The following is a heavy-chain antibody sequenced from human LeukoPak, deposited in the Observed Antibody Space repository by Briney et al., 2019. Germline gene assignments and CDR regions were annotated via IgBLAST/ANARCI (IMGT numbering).Heavy chain of an antibody. CDR3: ARWFRTWPRFDY. CDR1: GGSISSGSYY. J-gene: IGHJ4*02. D-gene: IGHD3-10*01. Sequence: PSETLSLTCTVSGGSISSGSYYWGWIRQPPGKGLEWIGSIYYIGSTYYNPSLKSRVTISVDTSKNQFSLKLSSVTAADTAVYYCARWFRTWPRFDYWGQGTLVTVSS. CDR2: IYYIGST. V-gene: IGHV4-39*01.